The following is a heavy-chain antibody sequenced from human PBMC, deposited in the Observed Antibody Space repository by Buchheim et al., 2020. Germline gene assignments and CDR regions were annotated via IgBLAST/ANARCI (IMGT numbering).Heavy chain of an antibody. V-gene: IGHV4-34*01. D-gene: IGHD5-12*01. Sequence: QVQLQQWGAGLLKPSETLSLTCAVYGGSFSGYYWSWIRQPPGKGLEWIGEINHSGSTNYNPSLKSRVTISVDTSKNQFSLTLSSVTAADTAVYYCARDLVATLGWFDPWGQGTL. CDR2: INHSGST. CDR1: GGSFSGYY. CDR3: ARDLVATLGWFDP. J-gene: IGHJ5*02.